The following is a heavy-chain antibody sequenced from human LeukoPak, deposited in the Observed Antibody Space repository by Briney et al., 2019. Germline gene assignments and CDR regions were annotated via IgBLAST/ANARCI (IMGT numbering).Heavy chain of an antibody. J-gene: IGHJ4*02. D-gene: IGHD3-22*01. V-gene: IGHV3-23*01. Sequence: GGSLRLSCAASGFTFSNYWMSWVRQAPGKGLEWVSAISGSGGSTYYADSVKGRFTISRDNSKNTLYLQMNSLRAEDTAVYYCAKDAYYYDSSGYFDDYWGQGTLVTVSS. CDR1: GFTFSNYW. CDR3: AKDAYYYDSSGYFDDY. CDR2: ISGSGGST.